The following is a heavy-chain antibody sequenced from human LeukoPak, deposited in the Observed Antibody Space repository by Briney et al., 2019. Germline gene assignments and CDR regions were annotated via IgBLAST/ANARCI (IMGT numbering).Heavy chain of an antibody. CDR3: ARDSPYSSGWRDAFDI. J-gene: IGHJ3*02. CDR2: IYPGDSDT. Sequence: KGGESLKISCKGSGYSFTNYWIGWVRQMPGKGLEWMGIIYPGDSDTRYSPSFQGQVTISADKSISTAYLQWSSLKASDTAMYYCARDSPYSSGWRDAFDIWGQGTMVTVSS. V-gene: IGHV5-51*01. D-gene: IGHD6-19*01. CDR1: GYSFTNYW.